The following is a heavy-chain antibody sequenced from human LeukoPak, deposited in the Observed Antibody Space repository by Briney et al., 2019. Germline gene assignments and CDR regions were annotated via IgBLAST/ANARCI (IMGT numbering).Heavy chain of an antibody. Sequence: GGSLRLSCAASGFTFSNYWMSWVRQAPGKGLEWVANINQTGSEKYNVDSVKGRFTISRDNVKNSLFLQMNSLRAEDTAVYYCAGEESSAWSHWGQGTLVTVSS. V-gene: IGHV3-7*01. CDR1: GFTFSNYW. J-gene: IGHJ4*02. CDR3: AGEESSAWSH. D-gene: IGHD6-19*01. CDR2: INQTGSEK.